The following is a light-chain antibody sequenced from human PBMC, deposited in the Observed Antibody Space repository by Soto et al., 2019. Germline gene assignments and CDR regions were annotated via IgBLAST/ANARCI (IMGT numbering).Light chain of an antibody. J-gene: IGKJ1*01. CDR2: GAT. Sequence: EIVMTQSPATLSVSPGGRATLSCRASQSVNSNLAWYQQKPGQAPRLLIYGATTRATGIPARFSGSGSWTEFTLTSISGQFEDFAVYYCQQYNNWPPVTFGQGTKVELK. CDR3: QQYNNWPPVT. V-gene: IGKV3-15*01. CDR1: QSVNSN.